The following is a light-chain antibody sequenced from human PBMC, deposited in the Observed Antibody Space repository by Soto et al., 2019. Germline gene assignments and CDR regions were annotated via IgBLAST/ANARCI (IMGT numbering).Light chain of an antibody. CDR1: QSVSSSY. Sequence: EIVLTQSPGTLSLSPGERATLSCRASQSVSSSYLAWYQQKPGQAPRLLIYGASSSATGIPDRFSGSGSGTDFTLTISGREPEEFEVYSCEQDGRAVTCGQGTKLEIK. CDR2: GAS. CDR3: EQDGRAVT. J-gene: IGKJ2*01. V-gene: IGKV3-20*01.